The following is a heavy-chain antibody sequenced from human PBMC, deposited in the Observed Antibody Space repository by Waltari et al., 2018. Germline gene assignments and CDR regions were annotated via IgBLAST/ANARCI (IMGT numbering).Heavy chain of an antibody. D-gene: IGHD3-22*01. Sequence: QVQLVQSGAEVKKPGSSVKVSCKASGGTFSSYAISWVRQAPGQGLEWMGGIIPIVGTANYAQKFQGRVTITADKSTSTAYMELSSLRSEDTAVYYCARDEVDYYDSSGYYSRFDPWGQGTLVTVSS. J-gene: IGHJ5*02. CDR1: GGTFSSYA. CDR2: IIPIVGTA. CDR3: ARDEVDYYDSSGYYSRFDP. V-gene: IGHV1-69*14.